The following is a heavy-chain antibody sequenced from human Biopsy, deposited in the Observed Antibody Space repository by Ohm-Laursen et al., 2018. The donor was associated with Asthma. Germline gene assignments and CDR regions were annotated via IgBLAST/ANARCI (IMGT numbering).Heavy chain of an antibody. D-gene: IGHD1-1*01. CDR1: GFTFSSYG. CDR2: ISYDGSNK. J-gene: IGHJ3*02. Sequence: LSLTCAPSGFTFSSYGMHWVRQAPGKGLEWVAVISYDGSNKYYADSVKGRFTISRDNSKNTLYLQMNSLRAEDTAVYYCAKESGSNYAFDIWGQGTMVTVSS. CDR3: AKESGSNYAFDI. V-gene: IGHV3-30*18.